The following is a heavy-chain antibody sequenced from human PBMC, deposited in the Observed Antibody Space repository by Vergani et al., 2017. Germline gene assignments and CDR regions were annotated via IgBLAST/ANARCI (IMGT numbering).Heavy chain of an antibody. CDR1: GYTFTSYY. J-gene: IGHJ5*02. CDR2: INPSGGST. V-gene: IGHV1-46*01. Sequence: QVQLVQSGAEVKKPGASVKVSCKASGYTFTSYYMHWVRQAPGQGLEWMGIINPSGGSTSYAQKFQGRVTMTRDTSTSTVYMELSSLRSEDTAVYYCARDGDSNYGDYGWFDPWGQGTLVTVSS. D-gene: IGHD4-17*01. CDR3: ARDGDSNYGDYGWFDP.